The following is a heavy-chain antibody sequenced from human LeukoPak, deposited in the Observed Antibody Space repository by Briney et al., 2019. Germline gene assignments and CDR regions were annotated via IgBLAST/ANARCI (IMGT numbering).Heavy chain of an antibody. D-gene: IGHD5-24*01. CDR2: IWYDGSNK. V-gene: IGHV3-33*01. J-gene: IGHJ4*02. CDR3: ARGRYYFDY. Sequence: GGSLRLSCAASGFTFSSYGMHWVRQAPGKGLEWVAVIWYDGSNKYYADSVKGRFTISRDNSKNTLYLQMNSLRVEDTAVNYCARGRYYFDYWGQGTLVTVSS. CDR1: GFTFSSYG.